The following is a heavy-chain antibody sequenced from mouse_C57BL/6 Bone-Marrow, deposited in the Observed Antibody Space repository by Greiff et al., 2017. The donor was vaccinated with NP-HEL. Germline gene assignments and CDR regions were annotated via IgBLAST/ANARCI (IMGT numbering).Heavy chain of an antibody. Sequence: EVKVVESGGGLVQSGRSLRLSCATSGFTFSDFYMEWVRQAPGKGLEWIAASRNKANDYTTEYSASVKGRFIVSRDTSQSILYLQMNALRAEDTAIYYCARDAAAQAPYAMDYWGQGTSVTVSS. CDR1: GFTFSDFY. CDR3: ARDAAAQAPYAMDY. CDR2: SRNKANDYTT. D-gene: IGHD3-2*02. J-gene: IGHJ4*01. V-gene: IGHV7-1*01.